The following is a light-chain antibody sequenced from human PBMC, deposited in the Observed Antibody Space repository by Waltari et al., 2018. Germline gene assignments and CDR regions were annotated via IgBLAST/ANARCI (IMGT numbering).Light chain of an antibody. J-gene: IGLJ3*02. CDR1: RSDIGSYNL. Sequence: QSALTQPASVSGSGQSITISCTGFRSDIGSYNLVYWYQQHPAKAPKLIIYEATKRPSGISNRFSASKSGNTASLTISGLQAEDEAHYYCFSDAGIGNWVFGGGTKLTVL. CDR3: FSDAGIGNWV. V-gene: IGLV2-23*01. CDR2: EAT.